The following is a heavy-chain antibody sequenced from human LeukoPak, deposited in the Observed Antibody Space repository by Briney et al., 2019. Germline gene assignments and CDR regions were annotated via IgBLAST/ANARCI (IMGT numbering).Heavy chain of an antibody. CDR1: GFTFDDYA. D-gene: IGHD1-26*01. CDR3: AKDTELLRSYYFDY. CDR2: ISWNSGSI. J-gene: IGHJ4*02. Sequence: PGWSLRLSCAASGFTFDDYAMHWVRQAPGKGLEWVSGISWNSGSIGYADSVKGRFTISRDNAKNSLYLQMNSLRAEDTALYYCAKDTELLRSYYFDYWGQGTLVTVSS. V-gene: IGHV3-9*01.